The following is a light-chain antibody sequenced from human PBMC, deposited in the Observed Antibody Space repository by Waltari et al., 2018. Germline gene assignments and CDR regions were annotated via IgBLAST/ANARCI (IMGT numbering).Light chain of an antibody. CDR1: QSISSW. CDR2: KAS. CDR3: QQYYTYPYT. V-gene: IGKV1-5*03. J-gene: IGKJ2*01. Sequence: DIQMTQSPSTLSASIGDRVTITCRASQSISSWVAWFQQRPGKAPKLLIYKASSLQVGVSSKFRVSGSVTEFTLTISSLQADDFATYYCQQYYTYPYTFGQGTELDIK.